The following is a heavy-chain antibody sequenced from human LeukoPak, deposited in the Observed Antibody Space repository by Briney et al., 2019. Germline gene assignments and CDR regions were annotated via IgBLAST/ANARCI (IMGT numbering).Heavy chain of an antibody. V-gene: IGHV1-69-2*01. CDR1: GYTISDCF. CDR2: VDPEDGEA. D-gene: IGHD1-1*01. CDR3: ALRRRLERPPYTFDP. J-gene: IGHJ5*02. Sequence: ASVKVSCNVSGYTISDCFMHWLQQAPGKGLEWMAFVDPEDGEAVIAAKFQDRVTVTADRSTDTVYMELRGLTSADTAMYFCALRRRLERPPYTFDPWGQGTLVTVSS.